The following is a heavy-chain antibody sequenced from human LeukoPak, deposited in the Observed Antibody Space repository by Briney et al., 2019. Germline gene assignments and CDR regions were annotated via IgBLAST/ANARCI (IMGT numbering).Heavy chain of an antibody. CDR1: GGTFSSYA. CDR2: IIPIFGTA. D-gene: IGHD1-26*01. J-gene: IGHJ6*02. V-gene: IGHV1-69*13. CDR3: ARAPPQIIVRATRLYYGMDV. Sequence: GASVKVSCKASGGTFSSYAISWVRQAPGQGLEWMGGIIPIFGTANYAQKFQGRVTITADESTSTAYMELSSLRSEDTAVYYCARAPPQIIVRATRLYYGMDVWGQGTTVTVSS.